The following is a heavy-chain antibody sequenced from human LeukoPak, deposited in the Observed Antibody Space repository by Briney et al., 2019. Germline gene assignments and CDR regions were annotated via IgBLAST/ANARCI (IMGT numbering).Heavy chain of an antibody. V-gene: IGHV3-30-3*01. CDR1: GFTSSSYA. J-gene: IGHJ3*02. CDR2: ISYDGSNK. D-gene: IGHD1/OR15-1a*01. Sequence: PGRSLRLSCAASGFTSSSYAMHWVRQAPGKGLEWVAVISYDGSNKYYADSVKGRFTISRDNSKNTLYLQMNSLRAEDTAVYYCARERTTGAFDIWGQGTMVTVSS. CDR3: ARERTTGAFDI.